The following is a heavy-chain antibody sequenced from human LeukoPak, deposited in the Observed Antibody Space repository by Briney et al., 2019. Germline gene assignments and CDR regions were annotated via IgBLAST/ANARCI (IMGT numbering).Heavy chain of an antibody. D-gene: IGHD3-22*01. CDR3: AKTWGIYYYDSIDYFDY. V-gene: IGHV3-30*02. CDR1: GFTFSSYG. Sequence: GRSLRLSCAASGFTFSSYGMHWVRQAPGKGLEWVAFIRYDGSNKYYADSVKGRFTISRDNSKNTLYLQMNSLRAEDTAVYYCAKTWGIYYYDSIDYFDYWGQGTLVTVSS. CDR2: IRYDGSNK. J-gene: IGHJ4*02.